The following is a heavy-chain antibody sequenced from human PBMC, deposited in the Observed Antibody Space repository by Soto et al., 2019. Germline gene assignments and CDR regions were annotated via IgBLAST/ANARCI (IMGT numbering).Heavy chain of an antibody. CDR3: ARGDYDLLTGYYTYVDY. D-gene: IGHD3-9*01. CDR2: ISAYNGNT. V-gene: IGHV1-18*01. Sequence: GASVKVSCKASGYTFTSYGISWVRQAPGQGLEWMGWISAYNGNTNYAQKLQGRVTMTTDTSTSTAYMELRSLRSDDTAVYYCARGDYDLLTGYYTYVDYWGQGTLVTVSS. CDR1: GYTFTSYG. J-gene: IGHJ4*02.